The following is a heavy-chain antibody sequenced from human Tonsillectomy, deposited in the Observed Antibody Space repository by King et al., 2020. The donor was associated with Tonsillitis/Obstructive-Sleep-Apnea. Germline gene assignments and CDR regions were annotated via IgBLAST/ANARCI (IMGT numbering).Heavy chain of an antibody. D-gene: IGHD3-9*01. J-gene: IGHJ6*02. Sequence: VQLVESGAEVKKPGASVTISCRASGYTFTNYYMHWVRQAPGQGLEWMGIIDPSGGSTSYAQKFQGRVTMTRDTSTSTVYMELSGLRSEDTAVYFCTSVLRYFDWLSSPRYGMDVWGQGTTVTVSS. CDR3: TSVLRYFDWLSSPRYGMDV. CDR2: IDPSGGST. CDR1: GYTFTNYY. V-gene: IGHV1-46*03.